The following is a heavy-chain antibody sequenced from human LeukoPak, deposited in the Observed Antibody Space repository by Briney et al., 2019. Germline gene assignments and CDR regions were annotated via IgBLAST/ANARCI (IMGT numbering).Heavy chain of an antibody. CDR2: IRSKAYGGTT. V-gene: IGHV3-49*03. CDR3: TREIKDSGYDRGCDY. D-gene: IGHD5-12*01. Sequence: GGSLRLSCTPSGFTFGDYAMSWFRQAPGKGLEWVGFIRSKAYGGTTEYAASVKGRFTISRDDSKSIAYLQMNSLKTEDTAVYYCTREIKDSGYDRGCDYWGQGTLVTVSS. J-gene: IGHJ4*02. CDR1: GFTFGDYA.